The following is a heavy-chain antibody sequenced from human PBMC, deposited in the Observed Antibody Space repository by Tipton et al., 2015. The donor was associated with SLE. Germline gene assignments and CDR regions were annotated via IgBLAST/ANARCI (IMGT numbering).Heavy chain of an antibody. CDR2: IYHSGTT. CDR1: GFSISSYY. Sequence: TLSLTCTVSGFSISSYYWGWIRQPPGKGLEWLGTIYHSGTTYYNPSLKSRLTLSIDTSKNQFSPKLSSVTAADTAVYYCVRLELPATKADYWGPGTLVTVS. J-gene: IGHJ4*02. V-gene: IGHV4-38-2*02. CDR3: VRLELPATKADY. D-gene: IGHD5-24*01.